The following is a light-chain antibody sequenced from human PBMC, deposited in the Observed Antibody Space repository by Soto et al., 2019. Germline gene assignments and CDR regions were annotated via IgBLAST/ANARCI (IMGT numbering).Light chain of an antibody. V-gene: IGKV3-20*01. CDR2: GAS. CDR1: QSVSSSY. J-gene: IGKJ2*01. Sequence: EIVLTQSPGTLSLSPGERATLSCRASQSVSSSYLAWYQQKPGQAPRLLTYGASSRATGIPDRFSGSGSGTDFTVTISRLEPEDFAVYYCQQYGSSPYTFGQGNKLEIK. CDR3: QQYGSSPYT.